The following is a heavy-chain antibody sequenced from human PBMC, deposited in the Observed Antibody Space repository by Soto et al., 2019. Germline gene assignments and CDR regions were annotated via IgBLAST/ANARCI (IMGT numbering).Heavy chain of an antibody. CDR3: AKAYSNVWFFSLDL. V-gene: IGHV4-34*01. J-gene: IGHJ5*02. D-gene: IGHD3-16*01. CDR1: GGSLSGYY. CDR2: INHSGRT. Sequence: PSETLSLTCAVYGGSLSGYYWSWIRQPPGKGLEWIGEINHSGRTNYNPYLKSRVTILVDTSRNQFSLKLSSVTAADTAVYYCAKAYSNVWFFSLDLWGQGTLVTVSS.